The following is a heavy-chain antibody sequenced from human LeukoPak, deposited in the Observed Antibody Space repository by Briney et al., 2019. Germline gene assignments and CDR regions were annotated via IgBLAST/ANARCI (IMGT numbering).Heavy chain of an antibody. Sequence: GGSLRLSCAASGFTFSSYSMNWVRQAPGKELEWVSSISSSSSYIYYADSVRGRFTISRDNAKNSLYLQMNSLRAEDTAVYYCARDPRDLHYAMDVWGQGTTVTVSS. V-gene: IGHV3-21*01. CDR3: ARDPRDLHYAMDV. J-gene: IGHJ6*02. CDR2: ISSSSSYI. CDR1: GFTFSSYS.